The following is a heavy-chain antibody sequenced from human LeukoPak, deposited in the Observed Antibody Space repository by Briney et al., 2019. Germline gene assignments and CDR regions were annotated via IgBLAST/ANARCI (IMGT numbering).Heavy chain of an antibody. J-gene: IGHJ6*03. CDR3: ARDCHFSTSCPYYYYYYMDV. CDR1: GYTFTSYS. V-gene: IGHV1-18*01. CDR2: ISAYNGNT. D-gene: IGHD2-2*01. Sequence: GASVKVSCKASGYTFTSYSISWVRQAPGQGREWMGWISAYNGNTNYAQKLQGRVTMTTDTSTSTAYMELRSLRSDDTAVYYCARDCHFSTSCPYYYYYYMDVWGKGTTVTVSS.